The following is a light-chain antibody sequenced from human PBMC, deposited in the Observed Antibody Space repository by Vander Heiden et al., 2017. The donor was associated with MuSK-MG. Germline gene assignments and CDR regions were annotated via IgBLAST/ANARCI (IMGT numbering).Light chain of an antibody. J-gene: IGKJ4*01. Sequence: DTVLTQSPVTLFFSPGETATLPCRASQSVGTFLSWYQQKPGQSPTLLIFDASKRAAGTPARFRGSGNGTDFTLTISGLEAEDFAVYYCHQRSDWPPLTFGGGTKV. CDR3: HQRSDWPPLT. CDR2: DAS. V-gene: IGKV3-11*01. CDR1: QSVGTF.